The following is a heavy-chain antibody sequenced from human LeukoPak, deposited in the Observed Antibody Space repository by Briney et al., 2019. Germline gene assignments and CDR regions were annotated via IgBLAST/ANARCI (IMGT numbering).Heavy chain of an antibody. D-gene: IGHD5-24*01. Sequence: GGSLRLSCAASGFTFSNFGMHWVRQAPGKGLEWVAVISYDGKNEYYTDSVKGRFTISRDNAKNTLYLQMNSLRVEDTAVYYCAKQMAVDYFDYWGQGTLVTVSS. V-gene: IGHV3-30*18. CDR2: ISYDGKNE. J-gene: IGHJ4*02. CDR3: AKQMAVDYFDY. CDR1: GFTFSNFG.